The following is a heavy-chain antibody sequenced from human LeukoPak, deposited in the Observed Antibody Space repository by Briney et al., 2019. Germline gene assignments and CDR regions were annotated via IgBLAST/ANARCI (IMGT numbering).Heavy chain of an antibody. CDR2: IRYDGKNR. Sequence: PGGSLRLSCAVSGLTFRSYGFHWVRQAPGKGLEWVAIIRYDGKNRSYADFVKGRFTMSRDNSKSTVYLQMDSLRAEDTAVYYCARDTYYDSSGYLEWASYFDYWGQGTLVTVSS. CDR3: ARDTYYDSSGYLEWASYFDY. V-gene: IGHV3-30*02. CDR1: GLTFRSYG. D-gene: IGHD3-22*01. J-gene: IGHJ4*02.